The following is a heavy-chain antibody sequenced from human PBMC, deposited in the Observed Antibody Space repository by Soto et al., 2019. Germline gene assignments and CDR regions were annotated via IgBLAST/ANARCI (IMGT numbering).Heavy chain of an antibody. V-gene: IGHV3-23*01. J-gene: IGHJ4*02. CDR1: GFTFSSYA. D-gene: IGHD4-17*01. CDR3: AKGPRIRWPRTYYFDY. CDR2: ISGSGGST. Sequence: PGGSLRLSCAASGFTFSSYAMSWVRQAPGKGLEWVSAISGSGGSTYYADSVKGRFTISRDNSKNTLYLQMNSLRAEDTAVYYCAKGPRIRWPRTYYFDYWGQGTLVTVSS.